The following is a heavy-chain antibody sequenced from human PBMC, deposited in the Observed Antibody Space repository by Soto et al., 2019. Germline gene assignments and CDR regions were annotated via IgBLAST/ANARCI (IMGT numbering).Heavy chain of an antibody. Sequence: GGSLRLSCAASGSAVSSNYMSWVRQAPGKGLEWVSILYPGGTTYYADSVKGRFTISRVNSQNTVSLLLNSLRAEDTAVYYCARTRVEDGLDAFEIWGQGTMVTVSS. D-gene: IGHD2-2*01. V-gene: IGHV3-66*01. CDR2: LYPGGTT. CDR1: GSAVSSNY. J-gene: IGHJ3*02. CDR3: ARTRVEDGLDAFEI.